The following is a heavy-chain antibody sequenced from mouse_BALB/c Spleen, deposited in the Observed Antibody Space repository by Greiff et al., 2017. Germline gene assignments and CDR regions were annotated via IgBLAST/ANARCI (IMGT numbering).Heavy chain of an antibody. CDR3: ARKETGGVFDV. D-gene: IGHD1-1*02. Sequence: QVQLKQSGAELARPGASVKLSCKASGYTFTSYWMQWVKQRPGQGLEWIGAIYPGDGDTRYTQKFKGKATLTADKSSSTAYMQLSSLASEDSAVYYCARKETGGVFDVWGAGTTVTVSS. V-gene: IGHV1-87*01. CDR1: GYTFTSYW. J-gene: IGHJ1*01. CDR2: IYPGDGDT.